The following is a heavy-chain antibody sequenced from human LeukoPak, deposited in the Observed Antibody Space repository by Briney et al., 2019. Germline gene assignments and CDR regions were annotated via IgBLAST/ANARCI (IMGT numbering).Heavy chain of an antibody. J-gene: IGHJ4*02. CDR2: IYSSVST. Sequence: SETLSLTCTVSGGSISSNAYYWAWIRQPPGKGLEWIGSIYSSVSTYYNPSLKSRDTIYVDTSKNQFSLRLSSVTAADTALYYCAYSGSYGHLGYWGQGIPVTVAS. V-gene: IGHV4-39*01. D-gene: IGHD1-26*01. CDR3: AYSGSYGHLGY. CDR1: GGSISSNAYY.